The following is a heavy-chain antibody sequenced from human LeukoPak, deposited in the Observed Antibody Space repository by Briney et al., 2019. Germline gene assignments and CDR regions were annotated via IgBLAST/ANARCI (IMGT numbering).Heavy chain of an antibody. Sequence: GESLKISCKGSGYSFTSYWIGWVRQLPGKGLEWMGIIYPGDSDTRYSPSFQGQVTISADKSISTAYLQWSSLKASDTAMYYCARHASHYDFWSGYYKGYYCYGMDVWGQGTTVTVSS. V-gene: IGHV5-51*01. CDR1: GYSFTSYW. D-gene: IGHD3-3*01. CDR3: ARHASHYDFWSGYYKGYYCYGMDV. J-gene: IGHJ6*02. CDR2: IYPGDSDT.